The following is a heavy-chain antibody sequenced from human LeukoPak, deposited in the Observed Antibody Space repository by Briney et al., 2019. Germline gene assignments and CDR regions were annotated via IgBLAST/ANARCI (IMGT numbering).Heavy chain of an antibody. J-gene: IGHJ6*03. CDR1: GYTFTGYY. Sequence: ASVKVSCKASGYTFTGYYMHWGRQAPGQGLEWMGWINPNSGGTNYAQKFQGRVTMTRDTSISTAYMELSRLRSDDTAVYYCARGATVTTYHYYYMDVWGKGTTVTVSS. D-gene: IGHD4-11*01. CDR2: INPNSGGT. CDR3: ARGATVTTYHYYYMDV. V-gene: IGHV1-2*02.